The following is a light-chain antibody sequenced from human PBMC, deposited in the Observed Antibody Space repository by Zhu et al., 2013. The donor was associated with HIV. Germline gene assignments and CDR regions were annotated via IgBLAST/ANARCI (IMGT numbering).Light chain of an antibody. V-gene: IGKV3-15*01. CDR1: QSITRN. CDR2: AAS. CDR3: QQYNIWPPLT. J-gene: IGKJ4*01. Sequence: DIVMTQSPATLSVSPGERATLSCRASQSITRNIAWYQQKPGQAPRLLIYAASTRATDIPARFSGSGSGTEFTLTISSLQSEDSAVYYCQQYNIWPPLTFGGGTKVEIK.